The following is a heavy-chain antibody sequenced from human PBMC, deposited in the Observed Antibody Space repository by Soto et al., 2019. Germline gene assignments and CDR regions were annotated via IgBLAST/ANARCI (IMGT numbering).Heavy chain of an antibody. CDR3: ARDPGLITMGPLVRGVPKAYLTSWFDP. Sequence: SGTLSLTCAVSGGSISSGGYSWSWIRQPPGKGLEWIGYIYHSGSTYYNPSLKSRVTISVDRSKNQFSLKLSSVTAADTAVYYCARDPGLITMGPLVRGVPKAYLTSWFDPWGQGTLVTVSS. D-gene: IGHD3-10*01. J-gene: IGHJ5*02. CDR1: GGSISSGGYS. V-gene: IGHV4-30-2*01. CDR2: IYHSGST.